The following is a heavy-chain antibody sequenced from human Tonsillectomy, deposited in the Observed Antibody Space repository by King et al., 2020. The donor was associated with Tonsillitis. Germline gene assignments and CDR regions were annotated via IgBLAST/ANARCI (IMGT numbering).Heavy chain of an antibody. J-gene: IGHJ4*02. CDR3: ARYVSGSFDY. V-gene: IGHV4-39*01. D-gene: IGHD1-26*01. Sequence: QLQESGPGVVKPSETLSLTCTVSGGSIITSDQYWAWIRQPPGKGLEWIGYRYFSGTIFYNASLKSRITISGGTSENRFSLKLSSVTAADTAVYFCARYVSGSFDYWGQGALVTVSS. CDR1: GGSIITSDQY. CDR2: RYFSGTI.